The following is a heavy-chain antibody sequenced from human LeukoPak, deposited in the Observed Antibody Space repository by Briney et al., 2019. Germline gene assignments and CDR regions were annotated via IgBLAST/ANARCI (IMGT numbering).Heavy chain of an antibody. CDR3: ARYIYGWRGYYYMDV. V-gene: IGHV4-34*01. CDR2: INHSEST. CDR1: GGYFSGTY. Sequence: SETLSLTCAVYGGYFSGTYWSWSRHRPRKGQERICDINHSESTNSNPSPTLRVPISVDTSKNQFSLSLSSVTAADTAVYYCARYIYGWRGYYYMDVWGKGTTVTVSS. D-gene: IGHD5-18*01. J-gene: IGHJ6*03.